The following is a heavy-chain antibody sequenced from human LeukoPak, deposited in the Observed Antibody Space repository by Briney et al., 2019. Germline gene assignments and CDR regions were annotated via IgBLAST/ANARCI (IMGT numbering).Heavy chain of an antibody. CDR1: GGSFSGYY. D-gene: IGHD3-3*01. J-gene: IGHJ4*02. Sequence: SETLSLTCAVYGGSFSGYYWSWIRQPPGKGLEWIGEINHSGSTNYNPSLKSRVTISVDTSKNQFSPKLSSVTAADTAVYYCARGLGIFGTHWGQGTLVTVSS. V-gene: IGHV4-34*01. CDR3: ARGLGIFGTH. CDR2: INHSGST.